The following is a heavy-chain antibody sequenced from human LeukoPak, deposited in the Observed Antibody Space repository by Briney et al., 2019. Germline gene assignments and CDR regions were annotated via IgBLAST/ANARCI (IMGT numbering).Heavy chain of an antibody. V-gene: IGHV3-21*04. CDR2: ISSSSSYI. D-gene: IGHD3-3*01. Sequence: GGSLRLSCAASGFTFSSYSMNWVRQAPGKGLEWVSSISSSSSYIYYADSVKGRFTISRDNAKNPLYLQMNSLRAEGTAVYYCAREITIFGGYYFDYWGQGTLVTVSS. CDR1: GFTFSSYS. J-gene: IGHJ4*02. CDR3: AREITIFGGYYFDY.